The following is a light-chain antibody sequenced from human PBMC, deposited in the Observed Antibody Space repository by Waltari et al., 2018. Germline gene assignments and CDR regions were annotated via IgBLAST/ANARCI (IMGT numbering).Light chain of an antibody. V-gene: IGLV2-14*01. CDR1: SSDVGGSNY. CDR2: EVS. J-gene: IGLJ1*01. CDR3: SSYTSSCTLGV. Sequence: QCALTQPASVSGSPGQSITISCTGSSSDVGGSNYVSCYQQHPGKAPKLMIYEVSNRPSGVSTRFSGSKSGNTASLTISGLQAEDEADYYCSSYTSSCTLGVFGTGTTVTVL.